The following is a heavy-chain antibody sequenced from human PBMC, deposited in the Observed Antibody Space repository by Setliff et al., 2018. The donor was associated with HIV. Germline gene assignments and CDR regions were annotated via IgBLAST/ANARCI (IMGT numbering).Heavy chain of an antibody. D-gene: IGHD5-18*01. V-gene: IGHV4-61*09. J-gene: IGHJ4*02. CDR1: GGSISSGSYY. Sequence: PSETLSLTCTVSGGSISSGSYYWSWIRQPAGKGLEWIGHIYTSGSTNYNPSLKSRVTISVDTSKNQFSLKLSSVTAADTAVYYCARVPDTAMVHHNNYYFDYWGQGTLVTVSS. CDR2: IYTSGST. CDR3: ARVPDTAMVHHNNYYFDY.